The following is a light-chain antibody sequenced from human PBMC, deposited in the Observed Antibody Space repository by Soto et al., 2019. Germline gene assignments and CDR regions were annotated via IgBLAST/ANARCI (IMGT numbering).Light chain of an antibody. CDR2: GAS. CDR1: QSVSSN. V-gene: IGKV3D-15*01. J-gene: IGKJ5*01. Sequence: EIVMTQSPATLSVSPGERATLSCTASQSVSSNLAWYQKKPVQAPRLLXYGASTRATGIPARFSGSGSGTELTLTISSLQSEDFAVYYCQQYNNWPPITFGQGTRLEIK. CDR3: QQYNNWPPIT.